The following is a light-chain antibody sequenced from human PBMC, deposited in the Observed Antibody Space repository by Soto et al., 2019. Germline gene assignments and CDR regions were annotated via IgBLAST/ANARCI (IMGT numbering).Light chain of an antibody. J-gene: IGLJ3*02. CDR2: SDD. CDR3: AAWDDSLNAHV. Sequence: QSVLTQPPSVSAAPRQRVTISCSGSSSNIGNNGVSWYQQLPGKAPKRLLYSDDVVPSGISHRFSGSKSGTSASLAISGIRSEDEADYYCAAWDDSLNAHVFGGGTKVTVL. V-gene: IGLV1-36*01. CDR1: SSNIGNNG.